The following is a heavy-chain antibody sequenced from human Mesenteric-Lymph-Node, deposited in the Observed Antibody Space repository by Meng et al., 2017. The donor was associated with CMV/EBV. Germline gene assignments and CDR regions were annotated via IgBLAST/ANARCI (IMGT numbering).Heavy chain of an antibody. CDR3: VRSKAIFGVRGPRRGQIDY. CDR2: IYHNGNI. CDR1: GGSISSGDSY. V-gene: IGHV4-39*01. Sequence: SETLSLTCTVSGGSISSGDSYWGWIRQSPGKGLEWIGSIYHNGNIYHNPPLKSRFTISIGTSKSHFSLQLTSVTAADTAVYYCVRSKAIFGVRGPRRGQIDYWGQGRLVTVSS. J-gene: IGHJ4*02. D-gene: IGHD3-3*01.